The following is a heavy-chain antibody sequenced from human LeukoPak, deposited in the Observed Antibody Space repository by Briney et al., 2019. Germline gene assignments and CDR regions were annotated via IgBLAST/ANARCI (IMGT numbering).Heavy chain of an antibody. CDR2: IGIDSGNT. CDR1: GFTFSDYR. D-gene: IGHD5-24*01. J-gene: IGHJ4*02. CDR3: ARDYKYAFDN. V-gene: IGHV3-48*01. Sequence: PGGSLRLPCAASGFTFSDYRMNWVRQAPGKGLEWISYIGIDSGNTNYADSVKGRFTISGGKAKNSLYLQMNSLRVEDTAVYYCARDYKYAFDNWGQGTLVTVSS.